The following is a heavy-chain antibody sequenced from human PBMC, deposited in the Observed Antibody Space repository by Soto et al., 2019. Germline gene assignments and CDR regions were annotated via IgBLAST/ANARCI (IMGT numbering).Heavy chain of an antibody. D-gene: IGHD3-10*01. CDR1: GSTFSSYA. CDR2: ISGSGSST. Sequence: ELQLLDSGGGLVQPGGSLRLSCEASGSTFSSYAMSWVRQAPGKGLEWVSGISGSGSSTYYPDSLKGRFTISRDNSKNTVCLQMNSLRAEDTAVYYCTRIDTMIRGVKRGMDVWGQGTTVTVSS. V-gene: IGHV3-23*01. J-gene: IGHJ6*02. CDR3: TRIDTMIRGVKRGMDV.